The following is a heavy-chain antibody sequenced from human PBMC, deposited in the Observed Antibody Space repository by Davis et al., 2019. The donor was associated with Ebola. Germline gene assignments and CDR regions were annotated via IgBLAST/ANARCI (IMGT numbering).Heavy chain of an antibody. J-gene: IGHJ3*02. CDR2: ISGSGGNT. D-gene: IGHD6-13*01. V-gene: IGHV3-23*01. Sequence: PGGSLRLSCAASGFTFNSYAMSWVRQAPGKGLEWVSAISGSGGNTYYADSVKGRFTISRDKSKNMLYLQMNSLRGEDTAVYYCAKGLGFGSWYPDIWGQGTMVTVSS. CDR3: AKGLGFGSWYPDI. CDR1: GFTFNSYA.